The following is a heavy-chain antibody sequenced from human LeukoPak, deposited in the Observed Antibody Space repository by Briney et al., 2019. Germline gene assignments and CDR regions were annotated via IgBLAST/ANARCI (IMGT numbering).Heavy chain of an antibody. J-gene: IGHJ3*01. CDR3: AKAVLTGDGGH. CDR2: IIPIFGTA. Sequence: GGSLRLSCAASGFTFSSYAISWVRQAPGQGLEWMGGIIPIFGTANYAQKFQGRVTITADESTSTAYMELSSLRSEDTAVYYCAKAVLTGDGGHWGQGTMVTVSS. V-gene: IGHV1-69*01. CDR1: GFTFSSYA. D-gene: IGHD7-27*01.